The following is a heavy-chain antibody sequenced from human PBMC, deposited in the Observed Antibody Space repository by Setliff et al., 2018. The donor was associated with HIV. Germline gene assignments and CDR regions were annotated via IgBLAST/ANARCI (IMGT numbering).Heavy chain of an antibody. J-gene: IGHJ3*02. D-gene: IGHD3-3*01. CDR2: IYYTGST. CDR1: GGSISSSYYY. CDR3: ARSKTFYDFWGGYYTHGAFKI. Sequence: KPSETLSLTCTVSGGSISSSYYYWGWVRQPPGKGLEWIGSIYYTGSTYYNSPLKSRVTISVDTSKNQFSLNLTSVTAADTAVYYCARSKTFYDFWGGYYTHGAFKIWGLGTMVTVSS. V-gene: IGHV4-39*01.